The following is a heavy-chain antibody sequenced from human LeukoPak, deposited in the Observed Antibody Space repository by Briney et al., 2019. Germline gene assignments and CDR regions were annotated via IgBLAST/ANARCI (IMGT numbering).Heavy chain of an antibody. V-gene: IGHV1-24*01. CDR3: ATDYYDNGGSYNLDY. CDR2: FDPEDGET. CDR1: GYTLTELS. J-gene: IGHJ4*02. Sequence: ASVKVSCKVSGYTLTELSMNWVRQAPGKGLEWMGGFDPEDGETVYAQKFQGRVTMTEDTSTDTAYMELSSLSSEDTAVYYCATDYYDNGGSYNLDYWGQGTPVTVSS. D-gene: IGHD3-22*01.